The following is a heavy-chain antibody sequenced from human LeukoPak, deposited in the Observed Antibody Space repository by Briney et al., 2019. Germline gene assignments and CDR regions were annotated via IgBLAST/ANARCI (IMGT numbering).Heavy chain of an antibody. Sequence: ASVKVSCKASGYTFTGYYMHWVRRAPGQGLEWMGWINPNSGGTNYAQKFQGWVTMTRDTSISTAYMELSRLRSDDTAVYYCVRAKHTPRYYYGSGSSISSWFDPWGQGTLVTVSS. CDR3: VRAKHTPRYYYGSGSSISSWFDP. D-gene: IGHD3-10*01. CDR1: GYTFTGYY. V-gene: IGHV1-2*04. CDR2: INPNSGGT. J-gene: IGHJ5*02.